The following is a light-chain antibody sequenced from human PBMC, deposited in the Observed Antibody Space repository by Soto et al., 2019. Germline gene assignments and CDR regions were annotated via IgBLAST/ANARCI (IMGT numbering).Light chain of an antibody. CDR2: AAS. J-gene: IGKJ1*01. Sequence: DIQMTQSPSSLSASVGDRVTITCRASQSISGYLNWYQQKPGKAPKLLIYAASSLQSGVPSRFSGSGSGTDFTLTISSLQPEDFATYYCQQNFNPPVTFGQGTKVEIK. CDR1: QSISGY. CDR3: QQNFNPPVT. V-gene: IGKV1-39*01.